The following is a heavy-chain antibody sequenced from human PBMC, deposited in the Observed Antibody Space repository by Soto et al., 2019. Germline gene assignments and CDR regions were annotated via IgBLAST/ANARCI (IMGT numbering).Heavy chain of an antibody. J-gene: IGHJ4*02. CDR1: GYSFTSYW. Sequence: PGESLKISCKGSGYSFTSYWISWVRQMPGKGLEWMGRIDPSDSYTNYSPSFQGHVTISADKSISTAYLQWSSLKASDTAMYYCARAYCSGGSCYWFFDYWGQGTLVTVSS. CDR3: ARAYCSGGSCYWFFDY. V-gene: IGHV5-10-1*01. D-gene: IGHD2-15*01. CDR2: IDPSDSYT.